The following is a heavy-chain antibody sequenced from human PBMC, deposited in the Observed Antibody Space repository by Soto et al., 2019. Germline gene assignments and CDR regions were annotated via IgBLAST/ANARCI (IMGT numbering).Heavy chain of an antibody. CDR1: GGSISSGAYY. D-gene: IGHD2-15*01. V-gene: IGHV4-31*03. CDR2: IYYSGST. J-gene: IGHJ4*02. Sequence: QVQLQESGPGLVKPSQTLSLTCTVSGGSISSGAYYWSWIRQHPGKGLEWIGNIYYSGSTYYNASLMSRVTISLDTSKNQFSLKLSSVTAADTAVYYCARERCSGGGCFDYWGQGTLVTVSS. CDR3: ARERCSGGGCFDY.